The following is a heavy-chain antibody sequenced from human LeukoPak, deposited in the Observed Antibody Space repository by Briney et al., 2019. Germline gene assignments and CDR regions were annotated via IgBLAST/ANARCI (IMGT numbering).Heavy chain of an antibody. CDR3: ARDGDYGYFDY. V-gene: IGHV4-59*01. D-gene: IGHD4-17*01. CDR1: GGSISSYY. Sequence: PSETLSLTCTVSGGSISSYYWSWIRQPPGKGLEWIGYIHYSGSTNYNPSLKSRVTISVDTSKNQFSLKLSSVTAADTAVYYCARDGDYGYFDYWGQGTLVTVSS. CDR2: IHYSGST. J-gene: IGHJ4*02.